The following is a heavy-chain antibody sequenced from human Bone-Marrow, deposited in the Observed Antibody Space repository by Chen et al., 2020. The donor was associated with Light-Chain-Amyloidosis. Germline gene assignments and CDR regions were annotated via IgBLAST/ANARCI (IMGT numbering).Heavy chain of an antibody. J-gene: IGHJ4*02. D-gene: IGHD3-3*01. CDR2: IHSSGGT. V-gene: IGHV4-39*06. CDR1: GDSTRSSLYY. Sequence: RLQMQESGPGLVKPSETLSLSCTVSGDSTRSSLYYWHWIRQSTGKGLEWIGGIHSSGGTYYSPSLKSRVTISVDTSKNQFSLKLDSVTAADTAVYYCTGDVRLEWAFYWGQGILVTVSS. CDR3: TGDVRLEWAFY.